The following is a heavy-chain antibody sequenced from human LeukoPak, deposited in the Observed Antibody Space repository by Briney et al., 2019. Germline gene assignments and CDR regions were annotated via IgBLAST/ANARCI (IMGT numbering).Heavy chain of an antibody. D-gene: IGHD1-26*01. CDR3: ARGIVGISTPGDPPTESWFDP. Sequence: PSGTLSLTCAVSGGSISSSNWWSWVRQPPGKGLEWIGEIYHSGSTNYNPSLKSRVTIPVDKSKNQFSLKLSSVTAADTAVYYCARGIVGISTPGDPPTESWFDPWGQGTLVTVPS. J-gene: IGHJ5*02. CDR2: IYHSGST. V-gene: IGHV4-4*02. CDR1: GGSISSSNW.